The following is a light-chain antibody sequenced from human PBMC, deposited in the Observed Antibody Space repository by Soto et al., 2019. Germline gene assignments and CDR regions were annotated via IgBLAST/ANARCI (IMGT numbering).Light chain of an antibody. V-gene: IGLV1-40*01. CDR3: QSYDSSLSVYV. CDR2: DNS. J-gene: IGLJ1*01. CDR1: SSNIGAGYD. Sequence: QSVLTQPPSVSGAPGQRVTISCTGSSSNIGAGYDVHWYQQLPGTAPKLLIYDNSNRPSGVPDRFSASKSGTSASLAITGLQAEDEADYYCQSYDSSLSVYVFGHGTKVTVL.